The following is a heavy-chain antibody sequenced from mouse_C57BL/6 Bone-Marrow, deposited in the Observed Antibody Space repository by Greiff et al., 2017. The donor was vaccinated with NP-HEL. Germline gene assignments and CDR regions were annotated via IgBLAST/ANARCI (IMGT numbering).Heavy chain of an antibody. V-gene: IGHV5-16*01. D-gene: IGHD1-1*01. Sequence: EVMLVESEGGLVQPGSSMKLSCTASGFTFSDYYMAWVRQVQEKGLEWVANINYDGSSTYYLDSLKSRFIISRDTAKNILYLQMSSLKSEDTATYYCARSITTVVRLYFDYWGQGTTLTVSS. CDR3: ARSITTVVRLYFDY. CDR1: GFTFSDYY. CDR2: INYDGSST. J-gene: IGHJ2*01.